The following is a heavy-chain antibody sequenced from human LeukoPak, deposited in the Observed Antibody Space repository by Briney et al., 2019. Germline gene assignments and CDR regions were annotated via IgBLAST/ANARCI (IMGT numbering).Heavy chain of an antibody. V-gene: IGHV3-30*02. CDR1: GFTFSSYG. D-gene: IGHD1-26*01. J-gene: IGHJ4*02. CDR3: AKDLSERYYPASDY. CDR2: IRYDGSNK. Sequence: GGSLRLSCAASGFTFSSYGIHWVRQAPGKVLEWVAFIRYDGSNKDYADSVKGRFTISRDNSKNTLYLQMNSLRAEDTAVYYCAKDLSERYYPASDYWGQGTLVTVSS.